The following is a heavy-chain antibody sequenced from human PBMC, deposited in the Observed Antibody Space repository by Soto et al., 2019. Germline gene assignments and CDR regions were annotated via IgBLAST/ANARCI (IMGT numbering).Heavy chain of an antibody. V-gene: IGHV3-48*02. D-gene: IGHD1-26*01. CDR3: VKDAIVGVTIVGKDAFDV. Sequence: EVQLVESGGGLVQPGGSLRLSCAASGFTFTSYSMNWVRQAPGKGLEWVSYISISSSPIYYADSVKGRFTISRDNAKNSLDLQMNSLREDDSALYYCVKDAIVGVTIVGKDAFDVWGHGTMVTVS. CDR2: ISISSSPI. J-gene: IGHJ3*01. CDR1: GFTFTSYS.